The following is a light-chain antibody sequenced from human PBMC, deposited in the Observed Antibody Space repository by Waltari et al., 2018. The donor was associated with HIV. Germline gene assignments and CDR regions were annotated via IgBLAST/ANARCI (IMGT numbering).Light chain of an antibody. CDR2: VGTGGVVG. V-gene: IGLV9-49*01. CDR1: SGYSNYK. Sequence: QPVLPQPPSASASLGASVTLTCTLSSGYSNYKVDWYQQRPGQGPRFVMRVGTGGVVGSKGDGIPDRFSVLGSGLNRYLTIKNIQEEDESDYHCGADHGSGSNFAWVCGGGTKLTVL. J-gene: IGLJ3*02. CDR3: GADHGSGSNFAWV.